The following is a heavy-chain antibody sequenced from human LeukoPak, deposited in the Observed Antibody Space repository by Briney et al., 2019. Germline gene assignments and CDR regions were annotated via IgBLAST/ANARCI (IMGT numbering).Heavy chain of an antibody. CDR2: IHFDGSIK. J-gene: IGHJ4*02. CDR1: GFTFSTSG. D-gene: IGHD4/OR15-4a*01. CDR3: AKEGPRCFQDDY. Sequence: PGGSLRLSCAASGFTFSTSGMHWVRQAPGKGLEWVAFIHFDGSIKYYVDSVKDRFIISRDNSKSTLYMQMNSLRAEDTAVYYCAKEGPRCFQDDYWGQGTLVTVSS. V-gene: IGHV3-30*02.